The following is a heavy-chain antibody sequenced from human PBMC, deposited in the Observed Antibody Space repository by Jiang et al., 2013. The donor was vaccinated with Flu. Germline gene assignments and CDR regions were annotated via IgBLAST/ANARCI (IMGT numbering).Heavy chain of an antibody. CDR3: AEDPLPHCGGDCILPGF. CDR2: ISYDGSNK. Sequence: QLLESGGGVVQPGRSLRLSCVASGFTFSSYGMHWVRQAPGKGLEWAAVISYDGSNKYYADSVKGRFTISRDNSKNTLYLQMNSLRAEDTAVYYCAEDPLPHCGGDCILPGFWGQGTLVTVSS. V-gene: IGHV3-30*18. CDR1: GFTFSSYG. J-gene: IGHJ4*02. D-gene: IGHD2-21*02.